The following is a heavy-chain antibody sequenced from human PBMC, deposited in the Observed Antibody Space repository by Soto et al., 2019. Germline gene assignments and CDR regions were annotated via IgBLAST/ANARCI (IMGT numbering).Heavy chain of an antibody. D-gene: IGHD6-13*01. CDR1: GYTFTSYY. V-gene: IGHV1-46*01. CDR2: INPSGGST. J-gene: IGHJ5*02. Sequence: QVQLVQSGAEVKKPGASVKVSCKASGYTFTSYYMHWVRQAPGQGLEWMGIINPSGGSTSYAQKFPGRVTMTRDPSTSTVYMELSSLRSEDTAVYYCARVIAAAGTGGWFDPWGQGTLVTVSS. CDR3: ARVIAAAGTGGWFDP.